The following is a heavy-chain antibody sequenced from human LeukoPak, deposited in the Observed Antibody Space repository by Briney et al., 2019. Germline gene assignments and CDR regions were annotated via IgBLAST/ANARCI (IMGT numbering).Heavy chain of an antibody. Sequence: PSETLSLTCAVSGGSISNSHWWSWVRQPPGKGLEWIGEIFHSGSINYNPSLKSRVSISIDKSKNEFSLNLNFVTAADTAVYYCARSQTPAIGWALDFWGQGTLVTVSS. D-gene: IGHD6-19*01. CDR2: IFHSGSI. CDR3: ARSQTPAIGWALDF. V-gene: IGHV4-4*02. J-gene: IGHJ4*02. CDR1: GGSISNSHW.